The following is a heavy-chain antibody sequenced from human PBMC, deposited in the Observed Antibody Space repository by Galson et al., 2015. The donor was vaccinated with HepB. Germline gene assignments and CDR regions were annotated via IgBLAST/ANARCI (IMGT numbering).Heavy chain of an antibody. V-gene: IGHV3-48*03. Sequence: SLRLSCAASGFTFSSYEMNWVRQAPGKGLEWVSYISSSGSTIYYADSVKGRFTISRDNAKNSLYLQMNSLRAEDTAVYYCARGPHLSSGYPTPFDYWGQGTLVTVSS. CDR2: ISSSGSTI. CDR1: GFTFSSYE. D-gene: IGHD3-22*01. J-gene: IGHJ4*02. CDR3: ARGPHLSSGYPTPFDY.